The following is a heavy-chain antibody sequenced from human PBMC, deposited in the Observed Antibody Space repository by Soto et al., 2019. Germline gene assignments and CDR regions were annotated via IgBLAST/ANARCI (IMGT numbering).Heavy chain of an antibody. Sequence: VQLVQSGAEVKKPGASVRVSCKASGYTFTSFGFSWVRQAPGQGPELMGWISTESDKATYAHTYQGIITMITTTSTPTAYMDPRSPRADDTAVYYCTRDLFFLASSTVTTDAYWGQGTLVSVSS. V-gene: IGHV1-18*01. D-gene: IGHD4-17*01. J-gene: IGHJ4*02. CDR1: GYTFTSFG. CDR3: TRDLFFLASSTVTTDAY. CDR2: ISTESDKA.